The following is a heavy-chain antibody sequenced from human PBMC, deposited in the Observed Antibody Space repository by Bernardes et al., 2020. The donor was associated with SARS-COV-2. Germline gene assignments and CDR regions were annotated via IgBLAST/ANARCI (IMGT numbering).Heavy chain of an antibody. Sequence: SETLSLTRSVSGDSISSSYWSWIRQPPGKGLEWIGYIYYSGRTSYNPSLRRRVPISVATPKNQLSLKVSPLTAADTAVYYCARPVYDRPVDQWGQGTLVTVSS. CDR1: GDSISSSY. J-gene: IGHJ4*02. CDR3: ARPVYDRPVDQ. CDR2: IYYSGRT. V-gene: IGHV4-59*08. D-gene: IGHD3-22*01.